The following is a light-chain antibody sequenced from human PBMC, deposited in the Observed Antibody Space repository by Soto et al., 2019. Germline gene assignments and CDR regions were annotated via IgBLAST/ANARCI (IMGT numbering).Light chain of an antibody. CDR1: SSNIGSNS. V-gene: IGLV1-44*01. J-gene: IGLJ1*01. Sequence: QSVLTQPPSASGTPGQRVTISCSGSSSNIGSNSVSWYQQLPGTAPKLLIYSNNQRPSGVPDRFSGSKSGTPASLAISGLQSGDEADYYCAARDDSLNGYVFGTGTKVTVL. CDR3: AARDDSLNGYV. CDR2: SNN.